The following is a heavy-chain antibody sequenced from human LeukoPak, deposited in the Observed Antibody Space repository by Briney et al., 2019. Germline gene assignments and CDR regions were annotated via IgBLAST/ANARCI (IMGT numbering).Heavy chain of an antibody. Sequence: SETLSLTCTVSGGSISSGSYYWSWIRQPAGKGLEWIGRIYTSGSTNYNPSLKSRVTILVDTSKNQFSLKLSSVTAADKAVYYCARGPPSRYCSSTSCYLMGYYYYYYMDVWGKGTTVTVSS. CDR2: IYTSGST. V-gene: IGHV4-61*02. J-gene: IGHJ6*03. D-gene: IGHD2-2*01. CDR3: ARGPPSRYCSSTSCYLMGYYYYYYMDV. CDR1: GGSISSGSYY.